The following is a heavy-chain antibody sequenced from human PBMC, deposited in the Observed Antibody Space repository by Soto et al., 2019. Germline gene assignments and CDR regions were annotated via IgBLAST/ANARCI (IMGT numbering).Heavy chain of an antibody. V-gene: IGHV4-39*07. CDR3: ARGRKRFDP. CDR1: GGSISSSSYY. Sequence: PSETLSLTCTVSGGSISSSSYYWGWIRQPPGKGLEWIGSIYYSGSTNYNPSLKSRVTISVDTSKNQFSLKLNSVTAADTAVYYCARGRKRFDPWGQGTLVTVSS. CDR2: IYYSGST. J-gene: IGHJ5*02.